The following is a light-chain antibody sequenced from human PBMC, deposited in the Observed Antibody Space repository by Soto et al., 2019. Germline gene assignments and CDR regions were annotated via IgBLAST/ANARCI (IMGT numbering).Light chain of an antibody. V-gene: IGKV1-39*01. Sequence: IPVPLSPSSLAASVGDRQTLTCRANRNVSIYINWYQNQAGDGPPLLIHASSNLQIGVSCCFSGSGCGTEFTLTISILEPEDVGAYYCQKSYKMTSFGQGTRVEI. J-gene: IGKJ5*01. CDR3: QKSYKMTS. CDR1: RNVSIY. CDR2: ASS.